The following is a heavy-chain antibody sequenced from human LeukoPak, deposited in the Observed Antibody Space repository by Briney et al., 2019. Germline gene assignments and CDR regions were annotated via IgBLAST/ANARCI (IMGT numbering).Heavy chain of an antibody. V-gene: IGHV4-34*01. D-gene: IGHD6-13*01. CDR3: ARGGAAAGTRLPYYFDY. CDR1: GGSFSGYY. CDR2: INHSGST. J-gene: IGHJ4*02. Sequence: PSETLSLTCAVYGGSFSGYYWSWIRQPPGKGLEWIGEINHSGSTIYNPSLKSRVTISVDTSKNQFSLKLSSVTAADTAVYYCARGGAAAGTRLPYYFDYWGQGTLVTVSS.